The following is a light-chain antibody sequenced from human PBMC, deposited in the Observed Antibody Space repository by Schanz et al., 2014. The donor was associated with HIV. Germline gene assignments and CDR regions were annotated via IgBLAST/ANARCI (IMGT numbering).Light chain of an antibody. Sequence: IQLTQSPSSLSASVGDRVTITCRASQTIGRLLAWYQQKPGRAPKLLIYQASILETGVPSRFSGSGSGTSFTLTITSLQPDDFATYYCLQQNTYPLTFGQGTRLEVK. CDR3: LQQNTYPLT. J-gene: IGKJ5*01. CDR2: QAS. CDR1: QTIGRL. V-gene: IGKV1-5*03.